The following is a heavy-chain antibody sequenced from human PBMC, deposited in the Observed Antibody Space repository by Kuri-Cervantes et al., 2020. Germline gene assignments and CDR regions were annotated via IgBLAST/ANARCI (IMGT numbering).Heavy chain of an antibody. V-gene: IGHV3-15*01. CDR1: GFIFSNAW. CDR2: IRSKSEGGTT. D-gene: IGHD3-10*01. Sequence: GESLKISCAASGFIFSNAWMSWVRQAPGKGLEWVGRIRSKSEGGTTDYAAPVKGRFTISRDDSKNTLYLQMNSLRAEDTAVYYCAKDPWLMGFGEDLDYWGQGTLVTVSS. CDR3: AKDPWLMGFGEDLDY. J-gene: IGHJ4*02.